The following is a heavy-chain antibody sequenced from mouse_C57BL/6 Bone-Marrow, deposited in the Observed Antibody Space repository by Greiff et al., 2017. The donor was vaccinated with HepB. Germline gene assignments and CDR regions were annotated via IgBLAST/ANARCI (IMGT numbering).Heavy chain of an antibody. Sequence: VQLQQPGAELVKPGASVKLSCKASGYTFTSSWMHWVKQRPGRGLEWIGRIDPNSGGTKYNEKFKSKATLTAEKPSSTAYMQLSSLTSEDSADYECARILITTVVANDDWGQGSTLTVSS. V-gene: IGHV1-72*01. CDR3: ARILITTVVANDD. D-gene: IGHD1-1*01. J-gene: IGHJ2*01. CDR2: IDPNSGGT. CDR1: GYTFTSSW.